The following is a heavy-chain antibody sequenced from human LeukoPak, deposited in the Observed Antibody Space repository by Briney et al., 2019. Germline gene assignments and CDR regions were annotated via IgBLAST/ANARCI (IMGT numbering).Heavy chain of an antibody. CDR1: GYTLTELS. CDR3: ATVWFGENYFDY. D-gene: IGHD3-10*01. Sequence: ASAKVSCKVSGYTLTELSMHWVRQAPGKGLEWMGGFDPEDGETIYAQKFQGRVTMTEDTSTDTAYMELSSLRSEDTAVYYCATVWFGENYFDYWGQGTLVTVSS. CDR2: FDPEDGET. J-gene: IGHJ4*02. V-gene: IGHV1-24*01.